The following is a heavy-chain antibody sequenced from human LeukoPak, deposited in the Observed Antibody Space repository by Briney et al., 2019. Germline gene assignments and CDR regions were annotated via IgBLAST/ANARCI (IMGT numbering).Heavy chain of an antibody. CDR3: ARTYCSGGSCHFDH. Sequence: PSETLSLTCTVSGGSIDSDDYYWSWIRQPPGKGLEWMGYIFYSGSTDSNPSLKSRVTISVDTSKNQSSLKLSSVTAADTAVYYCARTYCSGGSCHFDHWGQGTLVTVSS. CDR2: IFYSGST. J-gene: IGHJ4*02. D-gene: IGHD2-15*01. CDR1: GGSIDSDDYY. V-gene: IGHV4-61*08.